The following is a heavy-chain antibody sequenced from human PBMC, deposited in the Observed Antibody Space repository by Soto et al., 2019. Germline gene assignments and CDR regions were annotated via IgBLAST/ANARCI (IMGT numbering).Heavy chain of an antibody. J-gene: IGHJ4*02. CDR1: GYPFTTYH. CDR2: VYVTGTGT. D-gene: IGHD3-10*01. CDR3: ARPEGYGSGSYYFDS. V-gene: IGHV1-46*01. Sequence: GASVKVSCKASGYPFTTYHLHWVRQAPGQGLEWMGIVYVTGTGTMSAQKFQGRLTMTRDRSTSTVYMELSSLRSEDTAVYYCARPEGYGSGSYYFDSWGQGTLVTVSS.